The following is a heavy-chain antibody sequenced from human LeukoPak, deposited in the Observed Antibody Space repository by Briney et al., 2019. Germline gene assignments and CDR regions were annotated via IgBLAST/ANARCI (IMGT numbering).Heavy chain of an antibody. CDR2: INHSGST. D-gene: IGHD2-2*01. V-gene: IGHV4-34*01. J-gene: IGHJ4*02. CDR3: ARGISQMPSYYFDY. CDR1: GGSFSGYY. Sequence: SETLSLTCAVYGGSFSGYYWSWLRQPPGKGLEWIGEINHSGSTNYNPSLKSRVTISVDTSKNQFSLKLSSVTAADTAVYYCARGISQMPSYYFDYWGQGTLVTVSS.